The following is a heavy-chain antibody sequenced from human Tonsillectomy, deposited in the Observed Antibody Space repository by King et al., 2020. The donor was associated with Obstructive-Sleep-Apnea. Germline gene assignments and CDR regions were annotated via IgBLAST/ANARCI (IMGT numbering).Heavy chain of an antibody. Sequence: QLQESGPGLVKPSEILSLTCTVSGGSISGYYWSWIRQPPGKGLEWIGYIYYSGSTNYNPSLKSRVTMSVDTSKNQFSLKLTSVTAADTAVYYCAREKDYGSLDDYFNYWGQGTLVTVSS. J-gene: IGHJ4*02. CDR3: AREKDYGSLDDYFNY. CDR1: GGSISGYY. D-gene: IGHD1-26*01. V-gene: IGHV4-59*01. CDR2: IYYSGST.